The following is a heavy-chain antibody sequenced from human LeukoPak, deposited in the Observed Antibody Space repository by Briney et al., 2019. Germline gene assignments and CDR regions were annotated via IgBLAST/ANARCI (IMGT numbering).Heavy chain of an antibody. CDR3: ARGLATVTTSIDY. V-gene: IGHV1-2*02. CDR2: INPNSGVT. Sequence: AASVKVSCKASGYTFTGYYIHWVRQAPGQGLEWMGWINPNSGVTNYAQKFQGRVTMTRDKSISTDYTELSRLRSDDTAVYYCARGLATVTTSIDYWGQGTLVTVSS. J-gene: IGHJ4*02. CDR1: GYTFTGYY. D-gene: IGHD4-17*01.